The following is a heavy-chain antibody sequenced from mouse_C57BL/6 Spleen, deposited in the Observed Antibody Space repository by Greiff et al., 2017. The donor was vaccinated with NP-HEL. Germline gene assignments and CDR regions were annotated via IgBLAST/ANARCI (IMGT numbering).Heavy chain of an antibody. CDR3: ARTPGPSPVDY. Sequence: QVTLKVSGPGILQPSQTLSLTCSFSGFSLSTFGMGVGWIRPPSGKGLEWLAHIWWDGDTYYNPALKSRLTISKDTSTNQVFLKVANVETADTATDYCARTPGPSPVDYWGQGTTLTVSS. V-gene: IGHV8-8*01. CDR2: IWWDGDT. CDR1: GFSLSTFGMG. J-gene: IGHJ2*01.